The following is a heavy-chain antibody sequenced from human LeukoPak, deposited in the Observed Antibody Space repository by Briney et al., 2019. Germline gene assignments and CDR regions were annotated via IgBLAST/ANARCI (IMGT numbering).Heavy chain of an antibody. CDR1: GASVSSTTYS. V-gene: IGHV4-39*02. CDR3: ARDPLYCSGGSCSPADFDY. CDR2: IYYSGGT. J-gene: IGHJ4*02. D-gene: IGHD2-15*01. Sequence: SETLSLTCTVSGASVSSTTYSWVWIRQPPGRGLDWIGIIYYSGGTYYNASLKSRVTISVATSRNQFSLKLSSVTAADTAVYYCARDPLYCSGGSCSPADFDYWGQGTLVTVSS.